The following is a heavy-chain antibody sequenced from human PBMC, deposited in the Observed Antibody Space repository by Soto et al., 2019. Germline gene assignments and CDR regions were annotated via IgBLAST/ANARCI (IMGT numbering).Heavy chain of an antibody. CDR1: GDSFSSYA. J-gene: IGHJ4*02. D-gene: IGHD6-13*01. CDR2: IIRIFETA. V-gene: IGHV1-69*01. CDR3: AASDSSSWQHDY. Sequence: QVQLVQSGAEMKKPGSSVKVSCKVSGDSFSSYAISWVRQAPGEGLEWVGGIIRIFETANYAQNFQGRVTITAVESTTTAYLEVTRLRPQDTAVFYCAASDSSSWQHDYWGQGTLITVSS.